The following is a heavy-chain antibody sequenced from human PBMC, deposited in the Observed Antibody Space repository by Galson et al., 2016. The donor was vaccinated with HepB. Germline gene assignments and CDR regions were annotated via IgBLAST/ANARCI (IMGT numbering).Heavy chain of an antibody. J-gene: IGHJ4*02. CDR3: ARIGYDNSGYFPDF. CDR1: GYTFTSFT. V-gene: IGHV1-18*01. CDR2: ITDYNGNT. Sequence: SVKVSCKASGYTFTSFTIGWVRQAPGQGLEWMEWITDYNGNTNYAQELQGRVTMTTDTSTSTAYMQSRSLRSDDTAVYYCARIGYDNSGYFPDFWGQGTLVTVSS. D-gene: IGHD3-22*01.